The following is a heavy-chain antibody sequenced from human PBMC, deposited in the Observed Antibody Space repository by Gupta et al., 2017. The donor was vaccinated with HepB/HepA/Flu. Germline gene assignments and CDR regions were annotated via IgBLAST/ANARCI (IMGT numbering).Heavy chain of an antibody. D-gene: IGHD1-1*01. CDR2: IYWDDDK. J-gene: IGHJ4*02. CDR3: AHKSRQLSHLDY. Sequence: QITLKESCPTLVKPTQTLPLTCTFSGFSLSTSGVGVGWIRQPPEKALEWLALIYWDDDKRYSPSQKSRLTITKDTAKNRVVLTMTNMDPVDTATYYCAHKSRQLSHLDYWGQGTLVTVSS. CDR1: GFSLSTSGVG. V-gene: IGHV2-5*02.